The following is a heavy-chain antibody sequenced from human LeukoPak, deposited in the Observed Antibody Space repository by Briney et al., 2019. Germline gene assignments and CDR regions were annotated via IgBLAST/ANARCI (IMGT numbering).Heavy chain of an antibody. D-gene: IGHD6-13*01. CDR1: GFTFSSYA. Sequence: PGGSLRLSCAASGFTFSSYAMSWVRQAPGKGLEWVSVIGGGIGSTYYADSVKGWFTISRDNSKNTLYLQMNSLRAEDTAIYYCASGDSSSWYSFDYWGPGTLVTVSS. V-gene: IGHV3-23*01. CDR3: ASGDSSSWYSFDY. CDR2: IGGGIGST. J-gene: IGHJ4*02.